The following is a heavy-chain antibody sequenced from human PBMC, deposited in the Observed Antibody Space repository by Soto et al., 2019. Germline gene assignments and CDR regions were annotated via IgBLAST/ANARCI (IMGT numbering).Heavy chain of an antibody. CDR2: IGTAGDT. CDR1: GFTFSSYD. V-gene: IGHV3-13*01. CDR3: ARGGIAARLGTPNPRMDV. D-gene: IGHD6-6*01. Sequence: EVQLVESGGGLVQPGGSLRLSCAASGFTFSSYDMHWVRQATGKGLEWVSAIGTAGDTYYPGSVKGRFTISRENAKNSLYLQINSLRAGDTAVYYCARGGIAARLGTPNPRMDVLGQGTTVTVPS. J-gene: IGHJ6*02.